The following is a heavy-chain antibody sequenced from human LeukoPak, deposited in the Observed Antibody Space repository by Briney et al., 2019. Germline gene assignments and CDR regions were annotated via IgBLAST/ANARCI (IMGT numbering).Heavy chain of an antibody. V-gene: IGHV3-23*01. CDR3: AKDLTGGYTNGFFDS. CDR1: GFTFSSYG. Sequence: GGSLRLSCAASGFTFSSYGMSWVRQAPGKGLEWVSIISGSGGTTYYTDSVKGRFTISRDNSKNTLYPQMNSLRAEDTAVYYCAKDLTGGYTNGFFDSWGQGTLVTVSS. CDR2: ISGSGGTT. J-gene: IGHJ4*02. D-gene: IGHD2-8*01.